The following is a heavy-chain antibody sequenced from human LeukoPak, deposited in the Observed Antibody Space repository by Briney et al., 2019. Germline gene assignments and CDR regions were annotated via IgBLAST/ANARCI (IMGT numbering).Heavy chain of an antibody. V-gene: IGHV4-39*01. J-gene: IGHJ4*02. D-gene: IGHD1-26*01. Sequence: SETLSLTCTVSGGSLSSSSYYWGWLRQPPGKGLEWLGRIYYSGSTYYNPSLKSRVTISVDTSKNQFSLKLSSVTAADTAVYYCARRYSGSYPPRPFDYWGQGTLVTVSS. CDR2: IYYSGST. CDR3: ARRYSGSYPPRPFDY. CDR1: GGSLSSSSYY.